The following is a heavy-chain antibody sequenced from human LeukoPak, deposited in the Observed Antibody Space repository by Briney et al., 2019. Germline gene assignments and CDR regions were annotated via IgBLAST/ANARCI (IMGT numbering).Heavy chain of an antibody. CDR1: GASIISRNW. CDR2: IYHSGST. CDR3: ARDLCMSCAFDI. D-gene: IGHD2-8*01. Sequence: PSETLSLTCAVSGASIISRNWWSWVRQPPGKGPEWIGEIYHSGSTNYNPSLKSRATISLDKSKTQFSLRLTSVTAADTAVYYCARDLCMSCAFDIWGRGTMVTVSS. J-gene: IGHJ3*02. V-gene: IGHV4-4*02.